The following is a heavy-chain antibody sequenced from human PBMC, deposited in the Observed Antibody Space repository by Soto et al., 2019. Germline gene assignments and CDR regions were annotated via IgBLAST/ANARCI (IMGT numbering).Heavy chain of an antibody. J-gene: IGHJ4*02. V-gene: IGHV1-69*06. CDR3: ARSPQRWLQSGLGY. Sequence: QVQLVQSGAEVKKPGSSVKVSCKASGGTFSSYAISWVRQAPGQGLEWMGGIIPIFGTANYAQKFQVRVTITADKSTITAYVQLNSLGSEDTAVYYCARSPQRWLQSGLGYWGQGTLVTVSS. CDR1: GGTFSSYA. D-gene: IGHD5-12*01. CDR2: IIPIFGTA.